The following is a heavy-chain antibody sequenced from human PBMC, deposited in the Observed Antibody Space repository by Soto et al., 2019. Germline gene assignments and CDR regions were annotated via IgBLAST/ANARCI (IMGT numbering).Heavy chain of an antibody. CDR3: ARQSGTYGNRFDP. Sequence: PSETLSLTCTVSGGTIISSSYYLGWIRQPPGKGLEWIGSIYYSGSTYYNPSLKSRVTISVDTSKNQFSLKLSSVTAADTAVYYCARQSGTYGNRFDPWGHGTLVTV. CDR1: GGTIISSSYY. V-gene: IGHV4-39*01. J-gene: IGHJ5*02. CDR2: IYYSGST. D-gene: IGHD5-12*01.